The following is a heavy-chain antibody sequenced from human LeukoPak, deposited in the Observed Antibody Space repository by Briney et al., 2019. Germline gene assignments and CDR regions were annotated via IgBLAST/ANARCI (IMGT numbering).Heavy chain of an antibody. D-gene: IGHD3-22*01. Sequence: PGGSLRLSCAASGFTFSSYGMHWVRQAPGKGLEWVAVISYDGSKYYADSVKGRFTISRDNSKNTLYLQMNSLRAEDTAVYYCVRDWGYDSSGYWQKYFDTWGQGTLVTVSS. CDR2: ISYDGSK. CDR1: GFTFSSYG. J-gene: IGHJ4*02. CDR3: VRDWGYDSSGYWQKYFDT. V-gene: IGHV3-30*03.